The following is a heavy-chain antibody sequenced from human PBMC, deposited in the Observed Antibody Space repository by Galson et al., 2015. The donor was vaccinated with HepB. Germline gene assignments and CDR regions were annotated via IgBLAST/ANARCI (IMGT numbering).Heavy chain of an antibody. D-gene: IGHD6-13*01. CDR2: IKQDGSEK. V-gene: IGHV3-7*01. CDR1: GFTFSSYW. CDR3: ARDVVGIAAAGAYYYYMDV. J-gene: IGHJ6*03. Sequence: SLRLSCAASGFTFSSYWMSWVRQAPGKGLEWVANIKQDGSEKYYVDSVKGRFTISRDNAKNSLYLQMNSLRAEDTAVYYCARDVVGIAAAGAYYYYMDVWGKGTTVTVSS.